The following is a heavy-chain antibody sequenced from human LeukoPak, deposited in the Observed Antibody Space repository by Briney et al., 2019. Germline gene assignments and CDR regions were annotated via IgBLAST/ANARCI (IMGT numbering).Heavy chain of an antibody. V-gene: IGHV1-2*02. CDR3: ARDSVPTSGFDP. Sequence: ASVKVSCKASGYTFTSYGISWVRQAPGQGLEWMGWINPNSGGTNYAQKFQGRVTMTRDTSISTAYMELSRLRSDDTAVYYCARDSVPTSGFDPWGQGTLVTVSS. CDR1: GYTFTSYG. D-gene: IGHD3-16*01. J-gene: IGHJ5*02. CDR2: INPNSGGT.